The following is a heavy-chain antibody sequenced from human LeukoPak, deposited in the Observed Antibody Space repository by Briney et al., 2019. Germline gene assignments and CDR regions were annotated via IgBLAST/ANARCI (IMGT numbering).Heavy chain of an antibody. CDR1: GYTFTSYA. CDR2: MNPNSGNT. CDR3: ARGIQGTNGYSAFDV. D-gene: IGHD3-22*01. J-gene: IGHJ3*01. Sequence: ASVKLSCKASGYTFTSYAINSVRQATGQGLEWMGWMNPNSGNTGYAQNVQGRVTITRNHSINKAYMELSSLRSEDRAVYYCARGIQGTNGYSAFDVWGQGTMVSVSS. V-gene: IGHV1-8*03.